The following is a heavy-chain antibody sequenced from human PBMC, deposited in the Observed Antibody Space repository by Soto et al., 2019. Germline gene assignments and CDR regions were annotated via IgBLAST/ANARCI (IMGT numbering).Heavy chain of an antibody. Sequence: SETLSLTCTVSGGSISSGDYYWSWIRQPPGKGLEWIGYIYYSGSTYYNPSLKSRVTISVDTSKNQFSLKLSSVTAADTAVYYCALYCSGGSCYSGAFDIWGQGTMVTVSS. CDR1: GGSISSGDYY. CDR2: IYYSGST. D-gene: IGHD2-15*01. J-gene: IGHJ3*02. V-gene: IGHV4-30-4*01. CDR3: ALYCSGGSCYSGAFDI.